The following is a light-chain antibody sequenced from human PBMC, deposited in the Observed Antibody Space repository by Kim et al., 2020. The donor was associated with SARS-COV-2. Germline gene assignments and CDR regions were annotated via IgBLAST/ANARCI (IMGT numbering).Light chain of an antibody. CDR1: KRVSGNY. V-gene: IGKV3-20*01. CDR2: GAF. J-gene: IGKJ2*01. CDR3: QQYGDSHQT. Sequence: EIVLTQSPGTLSLSPGETATLSCRASKRVSGNYLAWYQQKPGQAPRLLVYGAFSRATGIPDRISASGSGTDFTLTISGLEPEDFAVYFCQQYGDSHQTFGQGTKLEIK.